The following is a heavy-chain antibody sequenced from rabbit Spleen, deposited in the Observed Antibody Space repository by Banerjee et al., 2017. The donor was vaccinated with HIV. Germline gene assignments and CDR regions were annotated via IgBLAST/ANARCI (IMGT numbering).Heavy chain of an antibody. J-gene: IGHJ4*01. Sequence: QEHLEESGGDLVKPEGSLTLTCKASGFSFSSSYWICWVRQAPGKGLEWIGYIDPLFGNTYYASWVTGRFAISSHNAQNTLYLQLNSLTAADTATYFCVRDRANIGGDYGPYYFDLWGPGTLVTVS. CDR2: IDPLFGNT. V-gene: IGHV1S45*01. CDR3: VRDRANIGGDYGPYYFDL. D-gene: IGHD2-1*01. CDR1: GFSFSSSYW.